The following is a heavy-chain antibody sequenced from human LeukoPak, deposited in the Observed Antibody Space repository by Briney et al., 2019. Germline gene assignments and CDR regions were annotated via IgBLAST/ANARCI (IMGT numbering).Heavy chain of an antibody. Sequence: GGSLRLSCAASGFTFSSSGMSWVRQAPGKGLEWVANIKQDGSEKHYVDSVKGRFTIPRDNAKNSLYLQMSSLRAEDTAVYYCTRVEETATTAAIIRKYSYYYYYMDVWGKGNTVTVSS. D-gene: IGHD4-11*01. J-gene: IGHJ6*03. V-gene: IGHV3-7*01. CDR2: IKQDGSEK. CDR1: GFTFSSSG. CDR3: TRVEETATTAAIIRKYSYYYYYMDV.